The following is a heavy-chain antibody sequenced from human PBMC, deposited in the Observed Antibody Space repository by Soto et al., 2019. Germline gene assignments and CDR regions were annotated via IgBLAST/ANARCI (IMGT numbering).Heavy chain of an antibody. CDR2: ISAYDNNT. V-gene: IGHV1-18*04. J-gene: IGHJ5*02. CDR3: SRVWGSYQAPSGGAGFDP. CDR1: GYTFTWNG. Sequence: GSSVKVSLKASGYTFTWNGITLVGHAPGQELEGMGWISAYDNNTNLAKKFQGRVTMTTDTTTNTAYLELGSLRSDDTAVYYFSRVWGSYQAPSGGAGFDPWGQGTLVTVSS. D-gene: IGHD3-16*02.